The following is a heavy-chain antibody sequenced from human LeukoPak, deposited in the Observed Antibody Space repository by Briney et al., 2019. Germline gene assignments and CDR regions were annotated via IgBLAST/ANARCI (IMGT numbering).Heavy chain of an antibody. Sequence: GGSLRLSCAASGFTFSSYSMNWVRQAPGKGLEWVANIKQDGSEEYYVDSVKGRFTISRDNAKNSLYLQMNSLRAEDTAVYYCARDGRRSGWYPFFDYWGQGTLVTVSS. CDR3: ARDGRRSGWYPFFDY. V-gene: IGHV3-7*01. D-gene: IGHD6-19*01. CDR1: GFTFSSYS. J-gene: IGHJ4*02. CDR2: IKQDGSEE.